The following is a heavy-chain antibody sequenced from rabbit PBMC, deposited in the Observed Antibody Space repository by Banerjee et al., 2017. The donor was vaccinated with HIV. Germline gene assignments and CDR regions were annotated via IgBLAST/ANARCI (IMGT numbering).Heavy chain of an antibody. V-gene: IGHV1S45*01. J-gene: IGHJ6*01. Sequence: QEQLVESGGGLVQPEGSLTLTCTASGFSFSSSHDMCWVRQAPGKGLEWIACIWTGSAGNTHYASWAKGRFTISKTSSTTVTLQMTSLTAADTATYFCVREICYGSSGWGHYGMDLWGQGTLVTVS. CDR1: GFSFSSSHD. CDR3: VREICYGSSGWGHYGMDL. CDR2: IWTGSAGNT. D-gene: IGHD4-1*01.